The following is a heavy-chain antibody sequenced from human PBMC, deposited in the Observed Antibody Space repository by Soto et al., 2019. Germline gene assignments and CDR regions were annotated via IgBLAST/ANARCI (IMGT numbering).Heavy chain of an antibody. D-gene: IGHD3-22*01. V-gene: IGHV1-18*01. CDR1: GYTFTRNG. CDR3: VKDRDSNSWPSRDV. J-gene: IGHJ6*02. CDR2: ISPKSGSI. Sequence: GASVKFSCKTSGYTFTRNGISWVRQAPGQGLEWMGWISPKSGSIKYAQKFQGRVIMTTDTSTSTAYMELRSLRSDDTAVYYCVKDRDSNSWPSRDVWGPGTTVTVSS.